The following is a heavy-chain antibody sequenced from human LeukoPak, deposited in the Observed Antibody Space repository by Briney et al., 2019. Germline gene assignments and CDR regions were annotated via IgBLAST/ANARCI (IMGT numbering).Heavy chain of an antibody. CDR2: FDPEDGET. CDR1: GYTLTELS. J-gene: IGHJ4*02. Sequence: ASVEVSCKVSGYTLTELSMHWVRQAPGEGLEWMGGFDPEDGETIYAQKFQGRVTMTEDTSTDTAYMELSSLRSEDTAVYYCATLGYCSGGSCYSPRGLFYWGQGTLVTVSS. D-gene: IGHD2-15*01. V-gene: IGHV1-24*01. CDR3: ATLGYCSGGSCYSPRGLFY.